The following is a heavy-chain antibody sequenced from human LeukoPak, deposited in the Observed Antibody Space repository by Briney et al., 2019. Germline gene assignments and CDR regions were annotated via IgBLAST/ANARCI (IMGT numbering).Heavy chain of an antibody. CDR2: IGTAGDT. CDR1: GFTFSSYD. J-gene: IGHJ6*02. CDR3: ARGGITFGGVIVLGMDV. V-gene: IGHV3-13*01. D-gene: IGHD3-16*02. Sequence: GGSPRLSCAASGFTFSSYDMHWVRQATGKGLEWVSAIGTAGDTYHPGSVKGRFTISRENAKNSLYLQMNSLRAGDTAVYYCARGGITFGGVIVLGMDVWGQGTTVTVSS.